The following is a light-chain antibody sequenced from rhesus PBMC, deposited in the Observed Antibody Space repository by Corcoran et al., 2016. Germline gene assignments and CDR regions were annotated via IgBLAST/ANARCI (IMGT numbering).Light chain of an antibody. CDR3: QQSYSYPFT. CDR1: QSLSNY. Sequence: DIQMTQSPSFLSASVGDRVTITCQASQSLSNYLNWYQQKPGKIPKLLIYRSSSLQSGIPSRFSGSGSGTEFTLTISSLQPEDFATYYCQQSYSYPFTFGPETKLDIK. V-gene: IGKV1-43*03. J-gene: IGKJ3*01. CDR2: RSS.